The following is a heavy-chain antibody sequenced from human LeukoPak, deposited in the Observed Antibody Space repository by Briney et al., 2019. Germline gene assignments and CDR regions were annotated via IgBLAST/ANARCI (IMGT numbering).Heavy chain of an antibody. CDR2: FDPEDGET. D-gene: IGHD4-17*01. Sequence: GASVKVSCKASGYTFTSYYMHWVRQAPGKGLEWMGGFDPEDGETIYAQKFQGRVTMTEDTSTDTAYMELSSLRSEDTAVYYCATSGDYDHFDYWGQGTLVTVSS. V-gene: IGHV1-24*01. CDR3: ATSGDYDHFDY. CDR1: GYTFTSYY. J-gene: IGHJ4*02.